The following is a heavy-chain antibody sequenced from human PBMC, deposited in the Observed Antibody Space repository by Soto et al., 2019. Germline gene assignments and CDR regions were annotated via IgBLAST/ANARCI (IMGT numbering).Heavy chain of an antibody. J-gene: IGHJ4*02. Sequence: SVKVSCKASGGTFSSYAISWVRQAPGQGLEWMGGIIPIFGTANYAQKFQGRVTITADESTSTAYMELSSLRSEDTAVYYCARDPRNSSTLLDYWGQGTLVTVSS. D-gene: IGHD3-22*01. CDR2: IIPIFGTA. CDR1: GGTFSSYA. CDR3: ARDPRNSSTLLDY. V-gene: IGHV1-69*13.